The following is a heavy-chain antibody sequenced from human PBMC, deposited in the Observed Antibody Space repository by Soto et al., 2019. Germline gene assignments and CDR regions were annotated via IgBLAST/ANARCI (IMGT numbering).Heavy chain of an antibody. CDR1: GFSLSTSVVG. CDR2: IYWDDDK. V-gene: IGHV2-5*02. J-gene: IGHJ4*02. CDR3: AHISAKPTFDY. Sequence: GPTLVNPTHALTLTCTFSGFSLSTSVVGVGWIRQPPGKALEWLAVIYWDDDKRYSPSLKSRLTITKDTSKNQVVLIMTNMDPVDTAKYYCAHISAKPTFDYWGQGTLVTVYS.